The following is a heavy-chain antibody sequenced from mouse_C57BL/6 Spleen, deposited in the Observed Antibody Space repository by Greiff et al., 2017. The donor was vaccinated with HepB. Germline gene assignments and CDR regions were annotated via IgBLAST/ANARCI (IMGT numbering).Heavy chain of an antibody. J-gene: IGHJ2*01. D-gene: IGHD5-5*01. CDR3: ARRTTDY. CDR1: GYTFTSYW. V-gene: IGHV1-50*01. CDR2: IDPSDSYT. Sequence: VKLQQPGAELVKPGASVKLSCKASGYTFTSYWMQWVKQRPGQGLEWIGEIDPSDSYTNYNQKFKGKATLTVDTSSSTAYMQLSSLTSEDSAVYYCARRTTDYWGQGTTLTVSS.